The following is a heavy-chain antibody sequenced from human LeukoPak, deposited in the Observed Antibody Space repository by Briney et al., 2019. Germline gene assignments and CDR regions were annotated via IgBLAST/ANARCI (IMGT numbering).Heavy chain of an antibody. CDR1: GFTFTSYA. J-gene: IGHJ4*02. CDR3: AKETDDISGSIFDC. D-gene: IGHD3-22*01. Sequence: PGGSLTLSCAASGFTFTSYAMTWFRQSPGKGLEWVSSLSVSGVRPHYADSVKGRFTISRDNSKNTLYLQMNSLRAEDTAVYYCAKETDDISGSIFDCWGQGTLVFVSS. CDR2: LSVSGVRP. V-gene: IGHV3-23*01.